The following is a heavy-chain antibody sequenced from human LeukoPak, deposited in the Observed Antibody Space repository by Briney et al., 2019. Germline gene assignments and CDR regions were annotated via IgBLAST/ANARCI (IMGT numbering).Heavy chain of an antibody. CDR2: INPSGGST. Sequence: ASVKVSCKASGGTFSSYAISWVRQAPGQGLEWMGIINPSGGSTSYAQKFQGRVTMTRDTSTSTVYMELSSLRSEDTAVYYCAREGGRGDYYGMDVWGQGTTVTVSS. D-gene: IGHD3-10*01. CDR1: GGTFSSYA. V-gene: IGHV1-46*01. J-gene: IGHJ6*02. CDR3: AREGGRGDYYGMDV.